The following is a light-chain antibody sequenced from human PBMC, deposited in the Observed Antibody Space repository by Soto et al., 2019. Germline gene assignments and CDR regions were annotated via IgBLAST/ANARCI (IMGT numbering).Light chain of an antibody. Sequence: EIVLTQSPGTLSLSPGEGATLSCRASQSVSSSFLAWYQQKPGQAPRLLIYGASSRATGIPDRFSGSGSGTYFPLTISRLEPEDFAVYYCQQYGSSPWPFGQGTKVEI. CDR2: GAS. CDR1: QSVSSSF. CDR3: QQYGSSPWP. V-gene: IGKV3-20*01. J-gene: IGKJ1*01.